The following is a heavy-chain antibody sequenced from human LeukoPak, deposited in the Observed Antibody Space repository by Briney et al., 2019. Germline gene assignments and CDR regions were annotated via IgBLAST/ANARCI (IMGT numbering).Heavy chain of an antibody. Sequence: ASVKVSCKASGYTFTSYGISWVRQAPGQGLEWMGWISAYNGNTNYAQKLQGRVTMTTDTSTSTAYMELRSLRSDDTAVYYCARETSGGGIAARLGYYYYMDVWGKGTTVTVSS. CDR2: ISAYNGNT. CDR3: ARETSGGGIAARLGYYYYMDV. D-gene: IGHD6-6*01. J-gene: IGHJ6*03. V-gene: IGHV1-18*01. CDR1: GYTFTSYG.